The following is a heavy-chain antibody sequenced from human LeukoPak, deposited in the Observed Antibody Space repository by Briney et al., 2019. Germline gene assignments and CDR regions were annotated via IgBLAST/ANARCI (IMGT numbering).Heavy chain of an antibody. CDR3: AKGGYYYDSSGYYNVDY. Sequence: PGGSLRLSCAASGFTFDDYAMHWVRQAPGKGLEWVSGISWNSGSIGYADSVKGRFTISRDNAKNSLYLQMNSLRAEDTALYYCAKGGYYYDSSGYYNVDYWGQGTLVTVSS. CDR2: ISWNSGSI. J-gene: IGHJ4*02. CDR1: GFTFDDYA. V-gene: IGHV3-9*01. D-gene: IGHD3-22*01.